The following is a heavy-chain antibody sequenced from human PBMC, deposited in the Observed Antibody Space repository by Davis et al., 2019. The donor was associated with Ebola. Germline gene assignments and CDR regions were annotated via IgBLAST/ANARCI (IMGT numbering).Heavy chain of an antibody. J-gene: IGHJ6*02. CDR2: INPSAGYT. V-gene: IGHV1-46*01. Sequence: ASVKVSCKASGYTFTSYYIHWVRQAPGQGLEWMGVINPSAGYTNYAQKFQGRVTITRDTSTSTAYMELRGLKSDDTAVYYCARRAVEYQIRTHAMDVWGQGTTVVVSS. CDR1: GYTFTSYY. D-gene: IGHD2-2*01. CDR3: ARRAVEYQIRTHAMDV.